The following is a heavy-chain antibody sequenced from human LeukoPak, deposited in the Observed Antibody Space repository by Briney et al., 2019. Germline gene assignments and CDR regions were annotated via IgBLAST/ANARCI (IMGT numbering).Heavy chain of an antibody. CDR2: INPNSGGT. Sequence: GASVKVSCKASGYTFTGYYMHWVRQAPGQGLEWMGWINPNSGGTNDAQKFQGRVTMTRDTSISTAYMELSRLRSDDTAVYYCARDGPYGSGYPEGFDIWGQGTMVTVSS. CDR1: GYTFTGYY. J-gene: IGHJ3*02. CDR3: ARDGPYGSGYPEGFDI. V-gene: IGHV1-2*02. D-gene: IGHD5-12*01.